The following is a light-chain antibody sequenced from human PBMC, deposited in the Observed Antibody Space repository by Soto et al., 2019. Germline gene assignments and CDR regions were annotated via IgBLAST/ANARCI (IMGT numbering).Light chain of an antibody. CDR3: QHYGYSQWT. Sequence: EIVLTQSPGTLSLSPGERATLSCRASQSVSSNLAWYQQKPGQAPRLLIYGASTRATGISARFSGSGSGTEFTLTITRLEPEDSAVYFCQHYGYSQWTFGQGTKVDIK. CDR2: GAS. V-gene: IGKV3-20*01. J-gene: IGKJ1*01. CDR1: QSVSSN.